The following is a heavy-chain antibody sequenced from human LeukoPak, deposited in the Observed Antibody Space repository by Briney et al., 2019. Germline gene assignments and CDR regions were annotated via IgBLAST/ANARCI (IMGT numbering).Heavy chain of an antibody. CDR1: GYTFTNSY. D-gene: IGHD1-26*01. J-gene: IGHJ4*02. V-gene: IGHV1-46*01. Sequence: ASVKVSCKPSGYTFTNSYLHWVRQGPGQGLEYMGMVDPATGNTNSTQKFKARVSMTRVTSTSTVYMDLGSLRSKDTAVYYGAGEPRVGAKGFDDWGQGTLVTVSS. CDR2: VDPATGNT. CDR3: AGEPRVGAKGFDD.